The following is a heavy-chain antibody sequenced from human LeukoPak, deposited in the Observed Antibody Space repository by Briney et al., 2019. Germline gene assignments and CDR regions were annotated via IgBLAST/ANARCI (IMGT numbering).Heavy chain of an antibody. J-gene: IGHJ5*02. CDR2: IIPIFGTA. V-gene: IGHV1-69*13. CDR3: ARAARLPYAEENWFDP. CDR1: GGTFSSYA. D-gene: IGHD6-6*01. Sequence: SVKVSCKASGGTFSSYAISWVRQAPGQGLEWMGGIIPIFGTANYAQKFQGRVTITADESTSTAYMELSSLRSEDTAVYYCARAARLPYAEENWFDPWGLGTLVTVSS.